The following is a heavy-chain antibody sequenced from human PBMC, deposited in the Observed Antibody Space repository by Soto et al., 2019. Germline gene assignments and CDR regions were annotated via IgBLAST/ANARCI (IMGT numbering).Heavy chain of an antibody. CDR3: LTRDCTNKVCHFT. CDR1: GASISTIDW. V-gene: IGHV4-4*02. Sequence: HVQLQESGPGLLKPSETLSLTCAVSGASISTIDWWTWVREPPGNGLKWIGDIHHTGSPTKYTPSLQSRVTVSIDTAENQFSLRLTSVTAADTAVYQCLTRDCTNKVCHFTWGQGTLVTVSS. J-gene: IGHJ4*02. D-gene: IGHD2-8*01. CDR2: IHHTGSPT.